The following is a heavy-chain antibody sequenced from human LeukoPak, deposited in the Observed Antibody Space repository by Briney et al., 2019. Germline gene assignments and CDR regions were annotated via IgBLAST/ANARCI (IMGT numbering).Heavy chain of an antibody. CDR3: ARGIRGGYYYMDV. D-gene: IGHD5-18*01. CDR1: GGSISSYA. V-gene: IGHV1-69*05. J-gene: IGHJ6*03. CDR2: IIPIFGTT. Sequence: ASVKVSCKASGGSISSYAISWVRQAPGQGLEWMGGIIPIFGTTNYAQKFQGRVTITTDESTTMVYMGLSSLRSEDTAVYYCARGIRGGYYYMDVWGKGTTVTVSS.